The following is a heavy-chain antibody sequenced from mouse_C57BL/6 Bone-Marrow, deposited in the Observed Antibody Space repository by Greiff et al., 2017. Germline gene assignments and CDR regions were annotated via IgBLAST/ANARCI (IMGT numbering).Heavy chain of an antibody. CDR1: GYSFTGYY. Sequence: VQLQQPGPELVKPGASVKISCKASGYSFTGYYMNWVKQSPEQSLEWIGEINPSTGGTTYNQKFKAKATLTVDKSSSTAYMQLKSLTSEDSAVYYCARDCGSSYYYNAMDYWGQGTSVTVSS. V-gene: IGHV1-42*01. CDR2: INPSTGGT. CDR3: ARDCGSSYYYNAMDY. J-gene: IGHJ4*01. D-gene: IGHD1-1*01.